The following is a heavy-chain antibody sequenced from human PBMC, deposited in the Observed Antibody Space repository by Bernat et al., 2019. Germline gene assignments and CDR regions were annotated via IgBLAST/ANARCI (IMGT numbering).Heavy chain of an antibody. V-gene: IGHV1-2*04. CDR1: GYTFTGYY. CDR2: INPNRGGT. CDR3: ARVRFWNYADVYFDY. D-gene: IGHD1-7*01. Sequence: QVQLVQSGAEVKKPGASVTVSCKASGYTFTGYYMHWVRQAPGQGLEWMGWINPNRGGTNYAQKFQGWVTMTGDTSISTAYMELSRLRSYDTAVYYCARVRFWNYADVYFDYWGQGTLVTVSS. J-gene: IGHJ4*02.